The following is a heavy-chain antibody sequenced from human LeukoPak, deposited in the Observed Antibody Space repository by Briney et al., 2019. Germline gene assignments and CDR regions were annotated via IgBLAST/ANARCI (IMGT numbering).Heavy chain of an antibody. Sequence: GGSLRLSCAASGFSFRGYTMHWVRQVPGKGLEWVSPISWNGVTTYYGDSVKGRFTISRDDSKNSLYLQMNSLRSEDSALYYCAASDGEQQLALWGQGTLVTVSS. CDR1: GFSFRGYT. V-gene: IGHV3-43*01. CDR3: AASDGEQQLAL. J-gene: IGHJ4*02. D-gene: IGHD6-13*01. CDR2: ISWNGVTT.